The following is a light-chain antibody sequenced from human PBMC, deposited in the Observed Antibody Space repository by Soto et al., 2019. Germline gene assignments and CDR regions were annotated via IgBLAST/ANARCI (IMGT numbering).Light chain of an antibody. CDR3: QQYLSYPIT. Sequence: DIQMTQSPSTLSASVGDRVTITCRASQSISSWLAWYQQKPGKAPKSLIYKASSLEIGVPSRFSGSGSGTEFTLTISSLQPDDFATYYCQQYLSYPITFGQGTRLEIK. CDR1: QSISSW. V-gene: IGKV1-5*03. CDR2: KAS. J-gene: IGKJ5*01.